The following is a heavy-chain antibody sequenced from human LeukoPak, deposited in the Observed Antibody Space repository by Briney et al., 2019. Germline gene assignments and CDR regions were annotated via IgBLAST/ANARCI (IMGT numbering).Heavy chain of an antibody. CDR1: GFTFSSYW. CDR3: ASGYSYGTYDAFDI. Sequence: GGSLRLSCAASGFTFSSYWMHWVRQAPGKGLVWVSRINSDGSSTSYADSVKGRFTISRDNAKNTLYLQMNSLRAEDTAVYYCASGYSYGTYDAFDIWGQETMVTVSS. V-gene: IGHV3-74*01. D-gene: IGHD5-18*01. CDR2: INSDGSST. J-gene: IGHJ3*02.